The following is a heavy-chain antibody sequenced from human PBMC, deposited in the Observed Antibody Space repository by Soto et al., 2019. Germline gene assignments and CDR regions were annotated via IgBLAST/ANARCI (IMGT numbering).Heavy chain of an antibody. J-gene: IGHJ5*02. Sequence: QVQLQQWGAGLLKPSETLSLTCAVYGGSFSGYYWSWIRQPPGKGLEWIGEINHSGSTNYNPSLKSRVTISVDTSKNQFSLKLRSVTAADTAVYYCARVWGVGVVAASYNWFDPWGQGTLVTVSS. V-gene: IGHV4-34*01. CDR1: GGSFSGYY. CDR2: INHSGST. D-gene: IGHD2-15*01. CDR3: ARVWGVGVVAASYNWFDP.